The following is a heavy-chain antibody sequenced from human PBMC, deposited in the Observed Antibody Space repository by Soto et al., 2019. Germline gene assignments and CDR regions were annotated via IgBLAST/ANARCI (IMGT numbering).Heavy chain of an antibody. CDR2: IYHSGST. J-gene: IGHJ5*02. CDR1: GDSINSVDHY. V-gene: IGHV4-30-4*01. CDR3: ARLRWETENNWYDP. Sequence: SETLSLTCTVSGDSINSVDHYWSWIRQPPGKGLEWMGYIYHSGSTHYNPSLNSRLTISIDTSTNRFSLNLTSVTAADTAVYFCARLRWETENNWYDPWGQGALDIVSS. D-gene: IGHD1-26*01.